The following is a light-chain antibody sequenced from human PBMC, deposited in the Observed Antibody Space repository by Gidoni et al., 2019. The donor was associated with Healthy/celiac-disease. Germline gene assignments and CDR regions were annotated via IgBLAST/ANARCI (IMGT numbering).Light chain of an antibody. J-gene: IGLJ2*01. CDR1: SSDVGGYNY. CDR2: DVS. Sequence: QSALTQPASVSGSPGQSITISCTGPSSDVGGYNYVSWYHQHPGKAPKLMIYDVSNRPSGVSNRFSGSKSGNTAPRTISGLQAEDEADYYCSSYTSSSNVVFGGGTKLTVL. V-gene: IGLV2-14*01. CDR3: SSYTSSSNVV.